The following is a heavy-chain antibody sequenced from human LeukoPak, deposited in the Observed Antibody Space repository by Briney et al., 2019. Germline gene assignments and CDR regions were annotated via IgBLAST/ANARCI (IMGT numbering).Heavy chain of an antibody. CDR2: IYHTGGT. J-gene: IGHJ3*02. CDR1: GGSFNDYF. Sequence: SDTLSLTCTVSGGSFNDYFWSWIRQPPGKGREWIGYIYHTGGTHYNPSLKSRVTMSLDTSKNQFSLKLSSVTALDTAVYFCAREDSGFQIWGQGTMVTVSS. CDR3: AREDSGFQI. V-gene: IGHV4-59*01.